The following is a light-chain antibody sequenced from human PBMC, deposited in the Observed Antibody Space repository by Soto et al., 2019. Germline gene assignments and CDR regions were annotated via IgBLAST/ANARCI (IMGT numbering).Light chain of an antibody. CDR1: QSVSSNY. V-gene: IGKV3-20*01. Sequence: EIVLTQSPGTLSLSPGERATLSCRASQSVSSNYLAWYQQKRGQAPRLLIYPASSRATGIPTRFRGRGSGTDFQLTSSRLQPEDFAVYYCQQYDTSPRTVGQGTKVE. CDR2: PAS. CDR3: QQYDTSPRT. J-gene: IGKJ1*01.